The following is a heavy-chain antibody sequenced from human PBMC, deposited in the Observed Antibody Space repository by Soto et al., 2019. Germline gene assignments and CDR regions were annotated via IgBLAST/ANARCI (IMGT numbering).Heavy chain of an antibody. Sequence: SETLSLTCTVSGGSISSGDYYWSWIRQPPGKGLEWIGYIYYSGSTYYNPSLKSRVTISVDTSKNQFSLKLSSVTAADTAVYYCARDSPGDYYGSGSYYRRDYWGQGTLVTVSS. V-gene: IGHV4-30-4*01. CDR2: IYYSGST. D-gene: IGHD3-10*01. CDR1: GGSISSGDYY. CDR3: ARDSPGDYYGSGSYYRRDY. J-gene: IGHJ4*02.